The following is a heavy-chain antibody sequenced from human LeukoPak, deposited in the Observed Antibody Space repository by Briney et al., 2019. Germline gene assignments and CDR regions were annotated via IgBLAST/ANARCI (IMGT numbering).Heavy chain of an antibody. Sequence: PGGSLRLSCAASGFTFSSYGMHWVRQAPGKGLEWVSAISGSGGSTYYADSVKGRFTISRDNSKNTLYLQMNSLRAEDTAVYYCAKDQGGNWNLPAFDYWGQGTLVTVSS. CDR1: GFTFSSYG. V-gene: IGHV3-23*01. D-gene: IGHD1-7*01. CDR3: AKDQGGNWNLPAFDY. J-gene: IGHJ4*02. CDR2: ISGSGGST.